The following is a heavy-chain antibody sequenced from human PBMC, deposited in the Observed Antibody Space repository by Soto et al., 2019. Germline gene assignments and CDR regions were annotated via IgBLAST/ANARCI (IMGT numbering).Heavy chain of an antibody. J-gene: IGHJ4*02. Sequence: QVQLVESGGGVVQPGRSLRLSCAASGVTLSNFGMHWVRQAPGKGLEWVTVISRDGSTMLYADSVKGRFTISRDSSRNTLYLQMNSLRAEDTAVYHCVGEVASGYWGQGTLVTVSS. CDR3: VGEVASGY. V-gene: IGHV3-30*03. CDR2: ISRDGSTM. CDR1: GVTLSNFG. D-gene: IGHD2-21*01.